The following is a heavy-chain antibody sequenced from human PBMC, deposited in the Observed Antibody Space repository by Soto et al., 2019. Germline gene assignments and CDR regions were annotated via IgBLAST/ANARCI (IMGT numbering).Heavy chain of an antibody. Sequence: QVQLVQSGAEVKKPGASVKVSCKASGYTFTHYYIHWVRQAPGQGLEWMGMINPSGGSTGYAQKFQGRVTRPPDTSTTTVYMELSSLRSDDTAVYYCARPPFPGCINGVCYPCDHWGQGTLVTVSS. CDR1: GYTFTHYY. D-gene: IGHD2-8*01. J-gene: IGHJ4*02. V-gene: IGHV1-46*01. CDR3: ARPPFPGCINGVCYPCDH. CDR2: INPSGGST.